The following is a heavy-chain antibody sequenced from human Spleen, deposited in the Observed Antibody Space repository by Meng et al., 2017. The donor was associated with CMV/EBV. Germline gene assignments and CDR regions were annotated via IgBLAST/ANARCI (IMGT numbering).Heavy chain of an antibody. J-gene: IGHJ4*02. CDR3: TKDSGGVREYQLRHYFDY. V-gene: IGHV3-30-3*01. D-gene: IGHD2-2*01. CDR2: ISYDGSYK. CDR1: GFTLNSYT. Sequence: GESLKISCAASGFTLNSYTVHWVRQAPGKGLEWMAVISYDGSYKDYGDSVKGRFTISRDNSKNTLYLQMNSLRAEDTAVYYCTKDSGGVREYQLRHYFDYWGQGTLVTVSS.